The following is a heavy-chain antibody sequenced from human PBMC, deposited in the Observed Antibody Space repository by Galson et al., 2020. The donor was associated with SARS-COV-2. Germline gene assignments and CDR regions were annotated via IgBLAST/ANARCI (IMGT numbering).Heavy chain of an antibody. D-gene: IGHD3-22*01. J-gene: IGHJ4*02. CDR1: GFTFSSYA. CDR3: AKELSGYGDC. CDR2: ISVAGST. V-gene: IGHV3-23*01. Sequence: GASLKISCAASGFTFSSYAMSWVRQAPGKGLEGVSVISVAGSTYYADAVKGRFTISRDTSKNTVYLQMNSLKAGDTAVDYCAKELSGYGDCWGQGVLVTVSS.